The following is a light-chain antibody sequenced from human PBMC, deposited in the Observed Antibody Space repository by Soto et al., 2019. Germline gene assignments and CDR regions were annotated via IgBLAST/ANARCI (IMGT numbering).Light chain of an antibody. Sequence: QSVLTQPPSVSGAPGQRVTISCTGSASNLGAKYAVHWYQHLPGTAPKLLTYDNIHRPSGVPDRFSGSKSDTSASLAITGLQAEDEADYYCQSYDTTLSGLVFGGGTKLTVL. CDR3: QSYDTTLSGLV. CDR2: DNI. V-gene: IGLV1-40*01. CDR1: ASNLGAKYA. J-gene: IGLJ3*02.